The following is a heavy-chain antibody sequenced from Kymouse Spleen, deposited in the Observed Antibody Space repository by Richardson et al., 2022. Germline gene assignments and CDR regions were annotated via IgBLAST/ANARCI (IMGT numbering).Heavy chain of an antibody. CDR3: ARESGSSSSGDY. CDR2: IWYDGSNK. CDR1: GFTFSSYG. D-gene: IGHD6-6*01. Sequence: QVQLVESGGGVVQPGRSLRLSCAASGFTFSSYGMHWVRQAPGKGLEWVAVIWYDGSNKYYADSVKGRFTISRDNSKNTLYLQMNSLRAEDTAVYYCARESGSSSSGDYWGQGTLVTVSS. J-gene: IGHJ4*02. V-gene: IGHV3-33*01.